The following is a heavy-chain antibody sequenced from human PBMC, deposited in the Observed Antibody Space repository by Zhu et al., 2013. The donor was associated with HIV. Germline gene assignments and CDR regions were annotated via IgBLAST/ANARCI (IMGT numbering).Heavy chain of an antibody. J-gene: IGHJ1*01. CDR3: ARSRVYYEGGYFQH. V-gene: IGHV4-34*01. CDR1: GGSFSGYY. Sequence: QVQLQQWGAGLLKPSETLSLTCAVYGGSFSGYYWTWIRQAPGQGLDSIGEINHSGSINYNPSLKSRVTISVDTSKNQFSLKMSSVTVADTATYYCARSRVYYEGGYFQHWGQGHPGHRLL. D-gene: IGHD3-22*01. CDR2: INHSGSI.